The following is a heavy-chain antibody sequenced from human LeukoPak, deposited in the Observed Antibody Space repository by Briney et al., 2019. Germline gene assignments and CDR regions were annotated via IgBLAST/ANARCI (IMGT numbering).Heavy chain of an antibody. D-gene: IGHD3-22*01. CDR1: GVTFSGSA. CDR2: IRSKANSYAT. V-gene: IGHV3-73*01. Sequence: PGGALRLSCAASGVTFSGSAMHWVRQASGKGLEWVGRIRSKANSYATAYAASVKGRFTISRDDSKNTAYLQMNSLKTEDTAVYYCTKTRGDDSSGYYLFDYWGQGTLVTVSS. CDR3: TKTRGDDSSGYYLFDY. J-gene: IGHJ4*02.